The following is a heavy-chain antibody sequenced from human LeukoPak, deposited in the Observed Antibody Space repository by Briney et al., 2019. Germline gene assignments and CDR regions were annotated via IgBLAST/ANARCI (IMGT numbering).Heavy chain of an antibody. CDR2: IHTSGNT. J-gene: IGHJ4*02. CDR3: VRDWNGDYFDY. D-gene: IGHD1-1*01. V-gene: IGHV4-61*02. CDR1: GDSFSSGTYY. Sequence: SQTLSPTCIVSGDSFSSGTYYWTWLRQPAGKGLEWIGRIHTSGNTHYSPSLKRRFTISRDTSKNQFSLRLTSVTAADTAVYYCVRDWNGDYFDYWGQGTLVTVSS.